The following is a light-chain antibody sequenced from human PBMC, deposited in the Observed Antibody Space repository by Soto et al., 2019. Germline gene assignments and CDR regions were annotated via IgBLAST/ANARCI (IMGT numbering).Light chain of an antibody. Sequence: DIQMTQSPSTLSASVGDRVTITCRASQSISSWLAWYQQKPGKAPKLLIYDASSLESGVPSRFSGSGSGTEFTLTISSLQPDDFAAYYCQQSHSTPMYTFGQGTKLESK. J-gene: IGKJ2*01. CDR3: QQSHSTPMYT. CDR1: QSISSW. CDR2: DAS. V-gene: IGKV1-5*01.